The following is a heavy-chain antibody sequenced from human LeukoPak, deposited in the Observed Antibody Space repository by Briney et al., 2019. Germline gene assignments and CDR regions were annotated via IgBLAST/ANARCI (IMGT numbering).Heavy chain of an antibody. Sequence: GGSLRLSCEGSGFTLSNYAMHWVRQAPGKGLEWVSLLTYNGKKKYYADSVKGRFTISRDDSKDTLFLQMNSLRPDDTAVYFCAREVVDYVGNLDSWGQGTQVTVSS. V-gene: IGHV3-30*03. J-gene: IGHJ4*02. CDR3: AREVVDYVGNLDS. CDR2: LTYNGKKK. CDR1: GFTLSNYA. D-gene: IGHD4-17*01.